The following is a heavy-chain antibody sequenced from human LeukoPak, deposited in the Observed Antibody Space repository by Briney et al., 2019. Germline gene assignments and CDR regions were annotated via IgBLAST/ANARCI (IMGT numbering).Heavy chain of an antibody. Sequence: GASVKVSCKASGYTFIYNYMHWVRQAPGQGLEWMGRINPNTGGTNYAQKFQGRINMTRDTSITTVYMELSSLRSDDMAVYYCARAAGAFDVWGQGTMVTVSS. J-gene: IGHJ3*01. CDR3: ARAAGAFDV. CDR1: GYTFIYNY. CDR2: INPNTGGT. V-gene: IGHV1-2*06.